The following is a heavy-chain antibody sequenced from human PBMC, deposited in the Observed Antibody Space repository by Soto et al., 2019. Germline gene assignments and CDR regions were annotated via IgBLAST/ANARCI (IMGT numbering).Heavy chain of an antibody. Sequence: EVQLLDSGGGLVQPGGSLRLSCAASGFTFSSYGMTWVRQAPGKGLEWVSFSSATGAGTYYADSVKGRFTISRDNSKNTLYLQMTSLRADDTPVYYCAKDRRAGGNYGFYSDFWGQGALVIVSS. CDR1: GFTFSSYG. CDR2: SSATGAGT. CDR3: AKDRRAGGNYGFYSDF. V-gene: IGHV3-23*01. J-gene: IGHJ4*02. D-gene: IGHD1-7*01.